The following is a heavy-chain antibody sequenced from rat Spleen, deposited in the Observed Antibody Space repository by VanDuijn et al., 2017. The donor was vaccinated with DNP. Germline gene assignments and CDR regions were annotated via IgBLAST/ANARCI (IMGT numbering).Heavy chain of an antibody. CDR2: IRYDGGST. J-gene: IGHJ2*01. CDR1: GFTFSDYY. Sequence: EVQLVESGGGLVQPGRSLKLSCAASGFTFSDYYMAWVRQAPTKGLEWVAYIRYDGGSTYYGDSVKGRFTISRDNAKSTLYLQMNSLRSEDMATYYCARENYGGYPYWGQGVMVTVSS. V-gene: IGHV5-22*01. CDR3: ARENYGGYPY. D-gene: IGHD1-11*01.